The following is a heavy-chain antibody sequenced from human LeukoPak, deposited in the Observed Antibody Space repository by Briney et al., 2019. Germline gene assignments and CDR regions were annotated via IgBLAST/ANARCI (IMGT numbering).Heavy chain of an antibody. V-gene: IGHV4-4*07. D-gene: IGHD3-22*01. CDR1: GGSISGNYY. CDR3: ARVWTYYYDSSGYYHFDY. CDR2: IYARGNT. Sequence: SETLSLTCTVSGGSISGNYYWSWIRQPAGKGLEWIGRIYARGNTNYNPSLKSRVTISVDTSKNQFSLKLSSVTAADTAVYYCARVWTYYYDSSGYYHFDYWGQGTLVTVSS. J-gene: IGHJ4*02.